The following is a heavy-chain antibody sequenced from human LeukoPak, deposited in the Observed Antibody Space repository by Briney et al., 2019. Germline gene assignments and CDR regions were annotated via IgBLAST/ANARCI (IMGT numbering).Heavy chain of an antibody. D-gene: IGHD3-3*01. J-gene: IGHJ5*02. V-gene: IGHV3-30*02. Sequence: PGGSLRLSCAASGFSFSSYGMHWVRQAPGKGLEWVAVIWYDGNKKYYGDSVQGRFTISRDNSKSTLYLQMNSLRAEDTAVYYCAKDDYDSHRGPWGQGTLVTVSS. CDR2: IWYDGNKK. CDR1: GFSFSSYG. CDR3: AKDDYDSHRGP.